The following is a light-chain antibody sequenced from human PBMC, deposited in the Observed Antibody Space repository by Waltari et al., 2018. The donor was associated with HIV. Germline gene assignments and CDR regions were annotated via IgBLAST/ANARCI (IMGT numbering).Light chain of an antibody. J-gene: IGLJ2*01. V-gene: IGLV1-44*01. CDR1: SSNIRSNT. CDR2: SNN. Sequence: QSVLTQPPSASGTPGQRVTIPCSGSSSNIRSNTGNWYQQLPGTAPKLLIYSNNQRPSGVPDRFSGSKSGTSASLAISGLQSEDEADYYCAAWDDSLNGVVFGGGTKLTVL. CDR3: AAWDDSLNGVV.